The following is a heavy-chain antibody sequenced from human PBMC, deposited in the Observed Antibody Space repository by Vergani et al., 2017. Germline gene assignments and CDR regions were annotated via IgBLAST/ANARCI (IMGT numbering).Heavy chain of an antibody. CDR2: ISSSGSTI. CDR1: GFTFSSYE. V-gene: IGHV3-48*03. D-gene: IGHD6-19*01. J-gene: IGHJ4*02. CDR3: ARPTSSGWRRQSFDY. Sequence: EVQLVESGGGLVQTGGSLRLSCAASGFTFSSYEMNWVRQAPGKGLGWVSYISSSGSTIYYADSVKGRFTISRDNAKNSLSLQMNSLRDEDTAVYYCARPTSSGWRRQSFDYWGQGTLVTVSS.